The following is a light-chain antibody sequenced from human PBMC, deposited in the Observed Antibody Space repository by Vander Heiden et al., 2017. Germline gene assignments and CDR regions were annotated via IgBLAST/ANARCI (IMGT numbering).Light chain of an antibody. J-gene: IGLJ3*02. CDR3: NSRDSSGNPNWV. CDR2: GKN. Sequence: SSELTQDPAVSVALGQTVRITCQGDSLRSYYASWYQQKPGQAPVLVIYGKNNRPSGIPDRFSGSSSGNTASLTITGAQAEDEAVYYCNSRDSSGNPNWVFGGGTKLTVL. CDR1: SLRSYY. V-gene: IGLV3-19*01.